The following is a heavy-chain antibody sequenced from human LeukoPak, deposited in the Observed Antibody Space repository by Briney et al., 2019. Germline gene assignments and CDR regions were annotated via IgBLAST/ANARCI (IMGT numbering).Heavy chain of an antibody. CDR3: AKLAMGSGWLDY. V-gene: IGHV1-69*13. Sequence: SVKVSCKASGGTFSSYAISWVRQAPGQGLEWMGGIIPIFGTANYAQKFQGRVTITADESTSTAYMELSSLRSEDTAVYYCAKLAMGSGWLDYWGQGTLVTVSS. CDR1: GGTFSSYA. D-gene: IGHD6-19*01. CDR2: IIPIFGTA. J-gene: IGHJ4*02.